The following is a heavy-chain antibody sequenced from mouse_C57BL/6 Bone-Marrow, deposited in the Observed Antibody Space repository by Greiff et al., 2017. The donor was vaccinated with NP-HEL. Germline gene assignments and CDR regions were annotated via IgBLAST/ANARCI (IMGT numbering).Heavy chain of an antibody. CDR1: GFTFSDYY. CDR2: INYDGSST. V-gene: IGHV5-16*01. D-gene: IGHD1-1*01. J-gene: IGHJ2*01. Sequence: EVMLVESEGGLVQPGSSMKLSCTASGFTFSDYYMAWVRQVPEKGLEWVANINYDGSSTYYLDSLKSRFIISRDNAKNILYLQMSSLKSEDTATYYCAAIYYYGSSPLYFDYWGQGTTLTVSS. CDR3: AAIYYYGSSPLYFDY.